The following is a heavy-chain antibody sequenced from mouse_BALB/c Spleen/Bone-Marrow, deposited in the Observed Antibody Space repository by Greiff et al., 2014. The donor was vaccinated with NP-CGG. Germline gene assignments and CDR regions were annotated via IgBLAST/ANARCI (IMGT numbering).Heavy chain of an antibody. CDR1: GFTFSSFV. D-gene: IGHD1-1*01. Sequence: EVMLVESGGGLVQPGGSRKLSCAASGFTFSSFVMHWVRQAPEKGLEWVAYISSGSSTIYYTDTLMGRFNIARDNPKNTLFLQMTSLRSEDTAMYYCARSGSSSGYFDYWGQGTTLTVSS. J-gene: IGHJ2*01. V-gene: IGHV5-17*02. CDR3: ARSGSSSGYFDY. CDR2: ISSGSSTI.